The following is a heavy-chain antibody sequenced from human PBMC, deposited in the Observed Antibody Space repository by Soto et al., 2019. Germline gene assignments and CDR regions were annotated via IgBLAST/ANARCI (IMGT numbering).Heavy chain of an antibody. CDR1: GFTFSSFE. V-gene: IGHV3-48*03. CDR3: AKLTMVRETPFDY. J-gene: IGHJ4*02. CDR2: IGRSGETI. Sequence: GGSLRLSCVGSGFTFSSFEMNWVRQTPGKGLEWLSYIGRSGETIYYADSVKGRFTISRDNSKNTLYLQMNSLRAEDTAVYYCAKLTMVRETPFDYWGQGTLVTVSS. D-gene: IGHD3-10*01.